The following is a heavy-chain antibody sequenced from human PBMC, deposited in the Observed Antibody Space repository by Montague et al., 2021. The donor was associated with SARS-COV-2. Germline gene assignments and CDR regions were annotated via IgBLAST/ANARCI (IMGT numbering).Heavy chain of an antibody. CDR3: ARLKRYFDSSGSPSAFGF. CDR1: GGSITNNIDY. D-gene: IGHD3-22*01. Sequence: SETLSLTCTVSGGSITNNIDYWAWIRQPPGKGLEWIGSIYYTGNTYYNPSLKGRVTISVVTSKNHFTLKLSSVTAAETAVYYCARLKRYFDSSGSPSAFGFWGQGTKVTVSS. V-gene: IGHV4-39*02. J-gene: IGHJ3*01. CDR2: IYYTGNT.